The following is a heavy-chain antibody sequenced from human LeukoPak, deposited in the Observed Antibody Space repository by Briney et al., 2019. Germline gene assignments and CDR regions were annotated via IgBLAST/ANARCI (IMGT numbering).Heavy chain of an antibody. D-gene: IGHD6-13*01. CDR3: ARRSGYSSSWYTSSYGMDV. J-gene: IGHJ6*02. CDR2: IYYSGST. CDR1: GGSISSYY. Sequence: SETLSLTCTVSGGSISSYYWSWIRQPPGKGLEWIGYIYYSGSTNYNPSLKSRVTISVDTSKNQFSLKLSSVTAADTAVYYCARRSGYSSSWYTSSYGMDVWGQGTTVTVSS. V-gene: IGHV4-59*08.